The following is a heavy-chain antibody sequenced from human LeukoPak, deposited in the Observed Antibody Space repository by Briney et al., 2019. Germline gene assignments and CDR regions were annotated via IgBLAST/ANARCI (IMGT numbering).Heavy chain of an antibody. J-gene: IGHJ4*02. CDR3: ARDRGTMIVVGLFDY. V-gene: IGHV3-11*01. CDR2: ISSSGSTI. D-gene: IGHD3-22*01. CDR1: GFTFSDYY. Sequence: TGGSLRLSCAASGFTFSDYYMSWIRQAPGKGLEWVSYISSSGSTIYYADSVKGRFTISRDNAKNSLYLQMNSLRAEDTAVYYCARDRGTMIVVGLFDYWGQGTLVTVSS.